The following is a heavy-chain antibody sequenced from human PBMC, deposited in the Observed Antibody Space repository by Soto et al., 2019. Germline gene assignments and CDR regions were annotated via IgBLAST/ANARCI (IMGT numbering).Heavy chain of an antibody. Sequence: QVQLVQSGAEVKKPGASVKVSCKASGYTFTSYGISWVRQAPGQGLEWMGWISAYNGNTNYAQKLQGRVTMTTDTSTSTAYMELRSLRSDDTAVYYCARAPRYTYYGILTGYKGPFDYWGQGTLVTVSS. CDR2: ISAYNGNT. CDR3: ARAPRYTYYGILTGYKGPFDY. CDR1: GYTFTSYG. J-gene: IGHJ4*02. D-gene: IGHD3-9*01. V-gene: IGHV1-18*01.